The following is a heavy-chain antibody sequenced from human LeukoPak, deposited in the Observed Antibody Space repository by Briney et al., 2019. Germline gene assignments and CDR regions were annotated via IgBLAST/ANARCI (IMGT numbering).Heavy chain of an antibody. CDR2: INHSGST. J-gene: IGHJ4*02. D-gene: IGHD5-24*01. CDR1: GGSFSGYY. V-gene: IGHV4-34*01. CDR3: ARGGRDGYNFQDY. Sequence: SSETLSLTCAVYGGSFSGYYWSWIRQPPGKGLEWIGEINHSGSTNYNPSLKSRVTISVDTSKNQFSLKLSSVTAADTAVYYCARGGRDGYNFQDYWGQGTLDTVSS.